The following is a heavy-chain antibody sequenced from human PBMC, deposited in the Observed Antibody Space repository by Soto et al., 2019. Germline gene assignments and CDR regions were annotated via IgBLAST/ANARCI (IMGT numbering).Heavy chain of an antibody. CDR1: GGSFSGYY. CDR2: INHSGST. J-gene: IGHJ4*02. CDR3: ARGSELGIPFDY. D-gene: IGHD7-27*01. V-gene: IGHV4-34*01. Sequence: SETLSLTCAVYGGSFSGYYWSWIRQPPGKGLEWIGEINHSGSTNYNPSLKSRVTISVDTSKNQFSLKLSSVTAADTAVYYCARGSELGIPFDYWGQGTLVTVSS.